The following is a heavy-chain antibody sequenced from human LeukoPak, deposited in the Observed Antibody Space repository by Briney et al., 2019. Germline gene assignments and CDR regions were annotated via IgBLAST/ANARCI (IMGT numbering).Heavy chain of an antibody. CDR1: GYTFTGYY. Sequence: ASVKVSCKASGYTFTGYYMHWVRQAPGQGLEWMGWINPNSGGTNYAQKFQGRVTMTRDTSISTAYMELSRLRSDDTAVYYCARREWELLHGAFDIWGQGTMVTVSS. J-gene: IGHJ3*02. CDR3: ARREWELLHGAFDI. CDR2: INPNSGGT. V-gene: IGHV1-2*02. D-gene: IGHD1-26*01.